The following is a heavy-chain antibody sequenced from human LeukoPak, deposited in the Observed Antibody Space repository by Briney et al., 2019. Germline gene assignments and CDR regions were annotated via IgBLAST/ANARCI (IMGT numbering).Heavy chain of an antibody. Sequence: SSETLSLTCTVSGGSISSSSYYWGWIRQPPGKGLEWIGSISYSGSTYYNPSLKSRVTVSVDTSKNQFSLKLSSVTAADTAVYYCARGSEEGRGGYRTYYYYYYMDVWGKGTTVTISS. CDR3: ARGSEEGRGGYRTYYYYYYMDV. CDR2: ISYSGST. CDR1: GGSISSSSYY. D-gene: IGHD5-12*01. V-gene: IGHV4-39*07. J-gene: IGHJ6*03.